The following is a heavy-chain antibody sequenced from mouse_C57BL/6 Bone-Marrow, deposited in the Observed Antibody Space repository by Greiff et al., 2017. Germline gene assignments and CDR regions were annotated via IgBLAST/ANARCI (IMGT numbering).Heavy chain of an antibody. CDR1: GYSITSGYY. V-gene: IGHV3-6*01. J-gene: IGHJ2*01. Sequence: EVQLVESGPGLVKPSQSLSLTCSVTGYSITSGYYWNWIRQFPGNKLEWMGYISYDGSNHYNPSLKNRISITRDTSKNQFFLKLNSVTTEDTATYYCASYYYGSSSPFDYWGQGTTLTVSS. CDR2: ISYDGSN. D-gene: IGHD1-1*01. CDR3: ASYYYGSSSPFDY.